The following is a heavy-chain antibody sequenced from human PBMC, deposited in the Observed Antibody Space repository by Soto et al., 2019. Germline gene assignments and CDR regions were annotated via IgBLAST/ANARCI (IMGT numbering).Heavy chain of an antibody. Sequence: SETLSLTCTVSGDSFSSSPYYWSWIRQPPGKGLEWIGEINHSGSTNYNPSLKSRVTISVDTSKNQFSLKLSSVTAADTAVYYCARYCSGGSCYSVSLDPWGQGTLVTVSS. CDR1: GDSFSSSPYY. J-gene: IGHJ5*02. D-gene: IGHD2-15*01. CDR3: ARYCSGGSCYSVSLDP. V-gene: IGHV4-39*07. CDR2: INHSGST.